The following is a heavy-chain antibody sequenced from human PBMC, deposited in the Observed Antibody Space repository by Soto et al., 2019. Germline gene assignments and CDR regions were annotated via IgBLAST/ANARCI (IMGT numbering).Heavy chain of an antibody. V-gene: IGHV3-48*01. J-gene: IGHJ6*02. CDR3: AKIGTYLRMDV. CDR2: ISSGSGTT. CDR1: GFTFSSYS. Sequence: EVQLVESGGGLVQPGGSLRLSCAVSGFTFSSYSMNWVRQAPGKGLEWVSYISSGSGTTYYADSVKGRFSISRDNANNSLYLQMNSVRVEDTAVYYCAKIGTYLRMDVWGQGTTVTVSS. D-gene: IGHD3-10*01.